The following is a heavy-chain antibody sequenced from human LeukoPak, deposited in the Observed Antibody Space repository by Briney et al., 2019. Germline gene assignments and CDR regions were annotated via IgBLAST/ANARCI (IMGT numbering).Heavy chain of an antibody. J-gene: IGHJ5*02. V-gene: IGHV4-34*01. CDR3: ARRGQQSLVRRWFDP. CDR1: GGSFSGYY. Sequence: PSETLSLTCAVYGGSFSGYYWSWIRQPPGKGLEWIGEINHSGSTNYNPSLKSRVTISVDTSKNQFSLKLSSVTAADTAVYYCARRGQQSLVRRWFDPWGQGTLVTVSS. D-gene: IGHD6-19*01. CDR2: INHSGST.